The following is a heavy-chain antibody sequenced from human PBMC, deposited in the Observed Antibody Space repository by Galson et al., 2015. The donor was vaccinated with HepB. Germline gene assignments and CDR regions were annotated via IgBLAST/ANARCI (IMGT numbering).Heavy chain of an antibody. CDR2: ISYDGSNK. J-gene: IGHJ4*02. D-gene: IGHD2-2*01. CDR1: GFTFSSYA. CDR3: AREWQDGRAYVVVPHFDY. V-gene: IGHV3-30*04. Sequence: SLRLSCAASGFTFSSYAMHWVRQAPGKGLEWVAVISYDGSNKYYADSVKGRFTISRDNSKNTLYLQMNSLRAEDTAVYYCAREWQDGRAYVVVPHFDYWGQGTLVTVSS.